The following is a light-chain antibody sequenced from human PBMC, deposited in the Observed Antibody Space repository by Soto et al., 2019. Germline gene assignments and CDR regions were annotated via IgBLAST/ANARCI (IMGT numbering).Light chain of an antibody. V-gene: IGKV3-20*01. CDR1: QTVTTNY. J-gene: IGKJ4*01. Sequence: ETVLTQSPGTLSLSPGETATLSCRASQTVTTNYLAWYQQKPGQPPRLLIYGETFRATGIPDRFSGSGSGTDFTLTINRLEPEDFAVYYCQWSGGSVSFGGGTKVDIK. CDR2: GET. CDR3: QWSGGSVS.